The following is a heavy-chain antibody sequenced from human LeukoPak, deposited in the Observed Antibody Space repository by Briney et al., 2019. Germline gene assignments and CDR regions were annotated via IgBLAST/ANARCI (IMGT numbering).Heavy chain of an antibody. J-gene: IGHJ4*02. Sequence: PGGSLRLSCAASGFSFNSYWMNWVRQAPGKGLEWVANINQNGSEKYYVDSVKGRFTISRDNAKNSLYLQMCSLRAEDAAVYYCARDQGAGSDYWGQGALVTVSS. CDR1: GFSFNSYW. D-gene: IGHD6-19*01. CDR3: ARDQGAGSDY. V-gene: IGHV3-7*01. CDR2: INQNGSEK.